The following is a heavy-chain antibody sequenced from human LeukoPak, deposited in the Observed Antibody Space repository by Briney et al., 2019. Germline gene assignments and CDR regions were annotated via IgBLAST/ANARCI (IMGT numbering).Heavy chain of an antibody. CDR2: IYYSGST. CDR1: GGSISSYY. Sequence: SETLSLTCTVSGGSISSYYWSWIRQPPGKGLEWIGYIYYSGSTNYNPFLKSRVTISVETAKNQFSLKLSSVTAADTAVYYCARHVRKRGIAVAGTPGWFDPWGQGTLVTVSS. J-gene: IGHJ5*02. CDR3: ARHVRKRGIAVAGTPGWFDP. V-gene: IGHV4-59*08. D-gene: IGHD6-19*01.